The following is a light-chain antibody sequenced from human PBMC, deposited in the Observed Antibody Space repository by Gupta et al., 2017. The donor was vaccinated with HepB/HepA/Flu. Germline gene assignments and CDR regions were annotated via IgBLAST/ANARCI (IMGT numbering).Light chain of an antibody. CDR3: AAWDDSLSGLV. J-gene: IGLJ1*01. CDR1: SSNIGSNY. Sequence: QSVLTQPPSASGTPGQRVTISCSGSSSNIGSNYVYWYPQHPGTAPKLLIYRNNKRPSGFPDRFSGSKSGTSASLSISGLRSEDEADYYCAAWDDSLSGLVFGTGTKVTVL. CDR2: RNN. V-gene: IGLV1-47*01.